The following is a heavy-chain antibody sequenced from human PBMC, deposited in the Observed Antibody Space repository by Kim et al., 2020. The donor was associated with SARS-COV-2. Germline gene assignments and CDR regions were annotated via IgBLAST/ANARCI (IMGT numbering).Heavy chain of an antibody. CDR3: ARDRGFFDY. D-gene: IGHD3-10*01. Sequence: GGTNYAQKFQGRVTMTRDTSISTAYMELSRLRSDDTAVYYCARDRGFFDYWGQGTLVTVSS. J-gene: IGHJ4*02. CDR2: GGT. V-gene: IGHV1-2*02.